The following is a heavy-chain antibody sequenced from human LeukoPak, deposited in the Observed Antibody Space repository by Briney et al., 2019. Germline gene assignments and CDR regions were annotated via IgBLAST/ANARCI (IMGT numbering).Heavy chain of an antibody. CDR3: ASLALKYSNAFDY. CDR2: IYPADSDT. Sequence: GESLQISCRGSGSSFTTNWIGWVGQLPGKGLEWMGIIYPADSDTRYSPSFQGQVTISADRSISTASLQWISLKASDTAMYFCASLALKYSNAFDYWGPGTLVTVSS. J-gene: IGHJ4*02. D-gene: IGHD5-18*01. V-gene: IGHV5-51*01. CDR1: GSSFTTNW.